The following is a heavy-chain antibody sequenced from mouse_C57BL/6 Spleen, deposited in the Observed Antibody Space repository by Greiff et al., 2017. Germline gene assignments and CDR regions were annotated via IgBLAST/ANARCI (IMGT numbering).Heavy chain of an antibody. CDR3: ATLITTVRHWYFDV. Sequence: QVQLKESGPGLVAPSQSLSITCTVSGFSLTSYAISWVRQPPGKGLEWLGVIWTGGGTNYNSALKSRLSISKDNSKSQVFLKMNSLQTDDTARYYCATLITTVRHWYFDVWGTGTTVTVSS. D-gene: IGHD1-1*01. V-gene: IGHV2-9-1*01. J-gene: IGHJ1*03. CDR1: GFSLTSYA. CDR2: IWTGGGT.